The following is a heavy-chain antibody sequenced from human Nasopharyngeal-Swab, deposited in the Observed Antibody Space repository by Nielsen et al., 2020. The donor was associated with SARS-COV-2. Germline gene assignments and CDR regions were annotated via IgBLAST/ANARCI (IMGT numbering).Heavy chain of an antibody. D-gene: IGHD3-3*01. CDR2: IYYSGST. J-gene: IGHJ4*02. CDR1: GGSISSYY. V-gene: IGHV4-59*08. Sequence: ETLSLTCTVSGGSISSYYWSWIRQPPGKGLEWIGYIYYSGSTNYNPSLKSRVTISVDTSKNQFSLKLSSVTAADTAVYYCARHHFQTIFGVVTSTWYFDYWGQGTLVTVSS. CDR3: ARHHFQTIFGVVTSTWYFDY.